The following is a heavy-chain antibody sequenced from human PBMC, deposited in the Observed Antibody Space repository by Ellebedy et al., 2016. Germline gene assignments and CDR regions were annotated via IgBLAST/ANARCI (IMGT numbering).Heavy chain of an antibody. V-gene: IGHV3-30*18. J-gene: IGHJ6*03. D-gene: IGHD4-17*01. CDR3: AKGDYAHYYYMDV. CDR2: ISYDGSNK. Sequence: GESLKISXAASGFTFSSYGMHWVRQAPGKGLEWVAVISYDGSNKYYADSVKGRFTISRDNSKNTLYLQMNSLRAEDTALYYCAKGDYAHYYYMDVWGKGTTVTVSS. CDR1: GFTFSSYG.